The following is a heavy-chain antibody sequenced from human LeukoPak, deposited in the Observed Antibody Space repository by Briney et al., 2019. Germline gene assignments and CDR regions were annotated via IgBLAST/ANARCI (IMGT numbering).Heavy chain of an antibody. CDR1: GFTVSINS. J-gene: IGHJ5*02. CDR2: IYGGGNI. Sequence: GGSLRLSCAASGFTVSINSMNWVRQAPGKGLEWVSVIYGGGNIYYADSVKGRFTISRDNAKNSLYLQMNSLRAEDTAVYYCAKISPLGYSSSWPNWFDPWGQGTLVTVSS. CDR3: AKISPLGYSSSWPNWFDP. V-gene: IGHV3-53*01. D-gene: IGHD6-13*01.